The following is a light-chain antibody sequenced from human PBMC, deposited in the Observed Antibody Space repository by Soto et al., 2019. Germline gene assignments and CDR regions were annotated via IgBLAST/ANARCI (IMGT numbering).Light chain of an antibody. CDR1: NSDVGGYNY. Sequence: QSALTQPPSASGSPGQSVTISCTGTNSDVGGYNYVSWYQQHPGKAPKLMISEVSKRPSGVPDRFYGSKSGNTASLTVSGLQAEDEADYYCSSFAGNNNLVFGGGTKLTVL. V-gene: IGLV2-8*01. CDR2: EVS. CDR3: SSFAGNNNLV. J-gene: IGLJ2*01.